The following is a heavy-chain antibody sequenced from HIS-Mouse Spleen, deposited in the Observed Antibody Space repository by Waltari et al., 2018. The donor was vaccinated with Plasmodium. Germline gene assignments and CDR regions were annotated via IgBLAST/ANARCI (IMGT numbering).Heavy chain of an antibody. CDR1: GGSFGGYY. D-gene: IGHD3-10*01. Sequence: QVPLQQWGAGLLNPSETLSLTCAVYGGSFGGYYWCWIRQPPRKGLEGIGEFKHSVSPNDNPLPTSRVTISVDTSKNPCPLKPGSVTAADTAVYYGAGSSSGSYYYWGQGTLVTVS. J-gene: IGHJ4*02. V-gene: IGHV4-34*01. CDR2: FKHSVSP. CDR3: AGSSSGSYYY.